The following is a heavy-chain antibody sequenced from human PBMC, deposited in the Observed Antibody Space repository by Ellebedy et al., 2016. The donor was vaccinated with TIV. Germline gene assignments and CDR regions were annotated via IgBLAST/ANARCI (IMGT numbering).Heavy chain of an antibody. V-gene: IGHV4-4*01. CDR1: GGSMRNRHW. Sequence: GSLRLXCAVSGGSMRNRHWWNWVRQAPGTGLEWIGELSHTGKTRYNLSLKSRVTISVDTSKKQISLILTSVTAADTAVYFCVRYDLEFGEVLTDFWGRGTLVTVSS. D-gene: IGHD3-16*01. CDR3: VRYDLEFGEVLTDF. CDR2: LSHTGKT. J-gene: IGHJ4*02.